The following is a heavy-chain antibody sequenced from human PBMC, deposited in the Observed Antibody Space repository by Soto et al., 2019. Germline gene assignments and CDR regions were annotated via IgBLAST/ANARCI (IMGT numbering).Heavy chain of an antibody. V-gene: IGHV3-23*01. CDR3: AKDDRTASGIDY. CDR2: ISGSGRNI. CDR1: GLSFSLYS. Sequence: EVQLLESGGGLVQPGGSLRLSCATSGLSFSLYSMGWVRQAPGKGLEWVSAISGSGRNIHYADSVKGRFTISRDNSKNTLSLQMNSLRAEDTALYYCAKDDRTASGIDYWGQGTLVTVSS. D-gene: IGHD1-26*01. J-gene: IGHJ4*02.